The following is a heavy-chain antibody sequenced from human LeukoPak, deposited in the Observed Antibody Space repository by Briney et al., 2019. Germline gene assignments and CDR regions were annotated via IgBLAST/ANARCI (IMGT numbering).Heavy chain of an antibody. CDR1: GFTFSSYS. CDR2: ISSSSSTI. V-gene: IGHV3-48*01. D-gene: IGHD3-22*01. CDR3: ARDLRDYYDSSGYSYYFDY. Sequence: GGSLRLSCAASGFTFSSYSMNWVRQAPGKGLEWVSYISSSSSTIYYADSVKGRFTISRDNAKNSLYLQMNSLRAEDTAVYYCARDLRDYYDSSGYSYYFDYWGQGTLVTVSS. J-gene: IGHJ4*02.